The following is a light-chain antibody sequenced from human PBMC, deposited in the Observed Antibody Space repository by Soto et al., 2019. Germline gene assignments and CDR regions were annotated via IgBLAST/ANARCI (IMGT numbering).Light chain of an antibody. V-gene: IGKV3-20*01. J-gene: IGKJ1*01. Sequence: IVLAQSPGTLSLSPGERATLSCRASQTVSLSYLAWYQRKPGQAPRLLIYGASSRATVISDRFTAILSWTDFTLTITTLEPEDFSVYYCQQYGSSPRPFVLGTKVDIK. CDR1: QTVSLSY. CDR2: GAS. CDR3: QQYGSSPRP.